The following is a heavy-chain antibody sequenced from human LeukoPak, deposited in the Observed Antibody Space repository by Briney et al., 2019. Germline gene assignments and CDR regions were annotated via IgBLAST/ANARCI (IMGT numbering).Heavy chain of an antibody. V-gene: IGHV3-74*01. J-gene: IGHJ4*02. Sequence: GGSLRLSCAASGFTFSNYWMQWVRQAPGKGLVWVSHITSDGSTTTYADSVKGRFTTSRDNAKNTLYLQMNSLRAEDTAVYYCVRDNYGVDYWGQGTPSPSPQ. CDR3: VRDNYGVDY. CDR2: ITSDGSTT. CDR1: GFTFSNYW. D-gene: IGHD4-11*01.